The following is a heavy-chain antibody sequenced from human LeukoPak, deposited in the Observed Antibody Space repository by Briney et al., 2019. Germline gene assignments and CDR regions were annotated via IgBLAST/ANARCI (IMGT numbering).Heavy chain of an antibody. J-gene: IGHJ4*02. CDR1: GYTFTGYY. D-gene: IGHD3-3*01. V-gene: IGHV1-2*02. CDR3: ARGPYYDFWSGYRADY. Sequence: GASVKVSCKASGYTFTGYYMHWVRQAPGQGLEWMGWINPNSGGTNYAQKFQGRVTMTRDTSISTAYMELRSLRSDDTAVYYCARGPYYDFWSGYRADYWGQGTLVTVSS. CDR2: INPNSGGT.